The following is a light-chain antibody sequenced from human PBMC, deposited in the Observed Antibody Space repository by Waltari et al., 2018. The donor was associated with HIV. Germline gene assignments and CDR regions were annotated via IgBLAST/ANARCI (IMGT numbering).Light chain of an antibody. CDR2: WAS. Sequence: IVMTQSPESLAVSLGERATSKCQSSQNVFYSSNNKNYLSWYQQKPGQPPKLIIYWASSRQSGVPDRFSGSGSETDFTLTISSLQAEDVAVYFCQQTYTIPPTFGGGTKVEIK. V-gene: IGKV4-1*01. J-gene: IGKJ4*01. CDR1: QNVFYSSNNKNY. CDR3: QQTYTIPPT.